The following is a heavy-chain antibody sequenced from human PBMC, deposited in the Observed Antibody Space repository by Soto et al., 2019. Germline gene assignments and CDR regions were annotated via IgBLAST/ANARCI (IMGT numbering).Heavy chain of an antibody. V-gene: IGHV1-18*01. CDR2: ISAYNGNT. Sequence: ASVKVSCKASGYTFTSYGISWVRQAPGQGLEWMGWISAYNGNTNYAQKLQGRVTMTTDTSTSTAYMELRSLRSDDTAVYYCARVGDDYGDYTHFDEWGQGTLVTVSS. CDR1: GYTFTSYG. D-gene: IGHD4-17*01. J-gene: IGHJ4*02. CDR3: ARVGDDYGDYTHFDE.